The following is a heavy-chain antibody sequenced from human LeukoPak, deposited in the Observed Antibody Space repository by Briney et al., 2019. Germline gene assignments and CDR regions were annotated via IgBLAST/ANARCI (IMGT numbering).Heavy chain of an antibody. J-gene: IGHJ5*02. V-gene: IGHV3-7*03. CDR3: ARDWDYGSGSYRYNWFDP. D-gene: IGHD3-16*02. Sequence: PGGSLRLSCAASGFTFSSYGMSWVRQAPGKGLEWVANINQDGNEKYYVDSVKGRFTISRDNAKNSLYLQMNSLRAEDTAVYYCARDWDYGSGSYRYNWFDPWGQGTLVTVSS. CDR1: GFTFSSYG. CDR2: INQDGNEK.